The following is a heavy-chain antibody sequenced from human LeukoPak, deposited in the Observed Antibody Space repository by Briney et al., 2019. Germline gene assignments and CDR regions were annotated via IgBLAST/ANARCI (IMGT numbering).Heavy chain of an antibody. CDR2: ISSSSSYT. CDR3: ARDRAAAGNYYYYGMDV. Sequence: GGSLRLSCAASGFTFSDYYMSWIRQAPGKGLEWVSYISSSSSYTNYADSVKGRLTISRDNAKNSLYLQMNSLRAEDTAVYYCARDRAAAGNYYYYGMDVWGKGTTVTVSS. V-gene: IGHV3-11*06. J-gene: IGHJ6*04. D-gene: IGHD6-13*01. CDR1: GFTFSDYY.